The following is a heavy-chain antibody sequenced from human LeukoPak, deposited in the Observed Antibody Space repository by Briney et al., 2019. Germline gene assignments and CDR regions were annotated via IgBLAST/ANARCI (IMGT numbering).Heavy chain of an antibody. CDR2: ITSSGDGT. Sequence: GGSLRLSCAASGFTFSIYAMSWVRQAPGKGLQWVSSITSSGDGTYYADSVKGQFTISRDNSENMLYLQMNSLRVEDTAVHFCAKDRPNYYGSNGHYYRRDGDYWGQGTLVTVSS. CDR3: AKDRPNYYGSNGHYYRRDGDY. J-gene: IGHJ4*02. V-gene: IGHV3-23*01. D-gene: IGHD3-22*01. CDR1: GFTFSIYA.